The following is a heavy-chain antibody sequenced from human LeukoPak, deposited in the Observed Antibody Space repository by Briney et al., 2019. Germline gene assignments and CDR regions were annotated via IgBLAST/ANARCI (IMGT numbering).Heavy chain of an antibody. CDR1: GFTFSSYW. Sequence: GGSLRLSCAASGFTFSSYWMNWVRQAPGKGLVWVSRIASDGSSTTYADSVKGRFSISRDNAKNTLYLQMNSLRVEDTAVYYCARDLYSYDGMDVWGQGTTVTVSS. CDR3: ARDLYSYDGMDV. V-gene: IGHV3-74*01. D-gene: IGHD5-18*01. CDR2: IASDGSST. J-gene: IGHJ6*02.